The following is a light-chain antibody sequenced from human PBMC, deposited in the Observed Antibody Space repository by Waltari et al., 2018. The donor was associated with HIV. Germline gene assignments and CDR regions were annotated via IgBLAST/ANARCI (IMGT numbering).Light chain of an antibody. CDR3: CSYAVSSTSVI. V-gene: IGLV2-23*01. CDR2: EGS. CDR1: GRDVGSYNL. J-gene: IGLJ2*01. Sequence: QSALTQPASVPGSPGQSITISCTGTGRDVGSYNLVSWYQQYPGKAPKLIIYEGSKRPSWISNRFSGSQSGNTASLTISGLQAEDEADYYCCSYAVSSTSVIFGGGTKLTVL.